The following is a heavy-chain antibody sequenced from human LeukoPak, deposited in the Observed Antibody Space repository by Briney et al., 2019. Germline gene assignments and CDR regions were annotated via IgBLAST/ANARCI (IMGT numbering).Heavy chain of an antibody. CDR3: ARLTYYDFWSGYYIDAFDI. V-gene: IGHV4-59*01. CDR2: IYYSGST. J-gene: IGHJ3*02. Sequence: PSETLSLTCTVSGGSISSYYWSWIRQPPGKGLEWIGYIYYSGSTNYNPSLKSRVTISVDTSKNQFSLKLSSVTAADTAVYYCARLTYYDFWSGYYIDAFDIWGQGTMVTVSS. CDR1: GGSISSYY. D-gene: IGHD3-3*01.